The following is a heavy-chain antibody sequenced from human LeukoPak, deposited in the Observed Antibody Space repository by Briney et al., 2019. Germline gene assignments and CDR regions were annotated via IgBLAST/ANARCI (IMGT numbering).Heavy chain of an antibody. D-gene: IGHD5-18*01. J-gene: IGHJ4*02. V-gene: IGHV3-23*01. CDR3: AKARGIQLWFLDY. CDR2: ISGSGGNT. Sequence: GGSLRLSCAASGFTFTSYAMSWVRQAPGKGLEWVSAISGSGGNTYYADSVKGRFTISRDGSKNTLSLQMNSLRAEDTAVYYCAKARGIQLWFLDYWGQGTLVTVSS. CDR1: GFTFTSYA.